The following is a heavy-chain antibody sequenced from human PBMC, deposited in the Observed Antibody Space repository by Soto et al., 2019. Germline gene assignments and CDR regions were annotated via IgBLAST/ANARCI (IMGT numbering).Heavy chain of an antibody. D-gene: IGHD3-22*01. CDR3: TRDDYSYDSSGYYSWFDP. J-gene: IGHJ5*02. Sequence: PSETLSLTCTVSGGSISSYYWSWIRQPAGKGLEWIGRIYTSGSTNYNPSLKSRVTMSVDTSKNQFSLKLSSVTAADTAVYYCTRDDYSYDSSGYYSWFDPWGQGTLVTVSS. CDR1: GGSISSYY. V-gene: IGHV4-4*07. CDR2: IYTSGST.